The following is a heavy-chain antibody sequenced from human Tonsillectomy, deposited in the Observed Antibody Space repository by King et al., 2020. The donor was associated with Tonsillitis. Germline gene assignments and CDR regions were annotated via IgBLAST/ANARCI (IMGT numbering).Heavy chain of an antibody. Sequence: VQLQESGPGLVKPSETLSLTCTVSGGSIGSYYWSWIRQPPGKGLEWIGDIYYSGSTNYNPSLKSRVTISVDTSKNQFSLKLSSGTAADTAVYYCARTYSSGWYRWFDPWGQGTLVTVSS. CDR1: GGSIGSYY. J-gene: IGHJ5*02. CDR2: IYYSGST. V-gene: IGHV4-59*08. CDR3: ARTYSSGWYRWFDP. D-gene: IGHD6-19*01.